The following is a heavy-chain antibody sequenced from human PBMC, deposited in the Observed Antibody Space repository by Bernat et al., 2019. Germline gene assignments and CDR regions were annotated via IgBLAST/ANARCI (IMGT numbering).Heavy chain of an antibody. V-gene: IGHV1-2*04. D-gene: IGHD6-13*01. CDR1: GYTFTGYY. CDR3: ARGGGIAAAETEFDY. J-gene: IGHJ4*02. CDR2: INPNSGGT. Sequence: QVQLVQSGAEVKKPGASVKVSCKASGYTFTGYYMHWVRQAPGQGLEWMGWINPNSGGTNYAQKFQGWVTMTRDTSISTAYMELSRLRSDDTAVYYCARGGGIAAAETEFDYWGQGTLVTVSS.